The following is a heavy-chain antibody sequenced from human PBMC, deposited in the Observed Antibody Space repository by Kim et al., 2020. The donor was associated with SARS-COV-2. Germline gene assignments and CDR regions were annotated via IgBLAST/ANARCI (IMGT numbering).Heavy chain of an antibody. J-gene: IGHJ3*02. CDR3: ALFMRPPRGYEAFYI. CDR1: GYTLTELS. Sequence: ASVKVSCKVSGYTLTELSMHWVRQAPGKGLEWMGGFDAEDGETIYAQKFQGRVTITEDTSTDTAYMELSSLRSEDTAVYYCALFMRPPRGYEAFYIWGQG. V-gene: IGHV1-24*01. CDR2: FDAEDGET. D-gene: IGHD3-10*01.